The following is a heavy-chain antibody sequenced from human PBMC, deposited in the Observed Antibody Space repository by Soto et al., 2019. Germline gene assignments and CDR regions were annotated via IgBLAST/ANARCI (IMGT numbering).Heavy chain of an antibody. CDR3: ARRLSLRVTPNQDYFDY. D-gene: IGHD2-21*02. V-gene: IGHV4-39*01. CDR1: GGSISSSSYY. CDR2: IYYSGST. J-gene: IGHJ4*02. Sequence: SETLSLTCTVSGGSISSSSYYWGWIRQPPGKGLEWIGSIYYSGSTYYNPSLKSRVTISVDTSKNQFSLKLSSVTAADTAVYYCARRLSLRVTPNQDYFDYWGQGTLVSGSS.